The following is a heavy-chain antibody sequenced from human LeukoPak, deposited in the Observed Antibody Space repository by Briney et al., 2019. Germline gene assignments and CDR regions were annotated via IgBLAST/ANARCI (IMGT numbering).Heavy chain of an antibody. V-gene: IGHV3-30-3*01. D-gene: IGHD6-19*01. CDR3: ARDGIVEQWLGRPYYFDY. CDR1: GFTFSSYA. J-gene: IGHJ4*02. CDR2: ISYDGSNK. Sequence: GGSLRLSCAASGFTFSSYAMHWVRQAPGKGLEWVAVISYDGSNKYYADSVKGRFTISRDNSKNTLYLQMNSLRAEDTAVYYCARDGIVEQWLGRPYYFDYWGQGTLVTVSS.